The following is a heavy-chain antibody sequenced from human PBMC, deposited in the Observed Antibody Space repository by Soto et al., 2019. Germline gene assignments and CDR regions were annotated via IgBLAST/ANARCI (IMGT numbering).Heavy chain of an antibody. CDR1: GGSISSANYY. D-gene: IGHD3-22*01. CDR2: IYYSGIT. Sequence: QVQLQESGPGLVKPAQTLSLTCTVSGGSISSANYYWSWIRQPPGKGLEWIGYIYYSGITYYNPYPNRRVTLTVYTSNNQFSRILNSVSAAETAEYYCARVAPFFYDNSGYYQCDYWGQGTLVTVCS. CDR3: ARVAPFFYDNSGYYQCDY. V-gene: IGHV4-30-4*01. J-gene: IGHJ4*02.